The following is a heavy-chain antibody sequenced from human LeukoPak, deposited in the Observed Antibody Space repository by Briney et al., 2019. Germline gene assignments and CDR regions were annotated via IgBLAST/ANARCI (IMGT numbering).Heavy chain of an antibody. CDR2: IYSGGST. J-gene: IGHJ4*02. CDR1: GFTVSSNY. V-gene: IGHV3-53*01. Sequence: GGSLRLSCAASGFTVSSNYMSWVRQAPGKGLEWVSVIYSGGSTYYADSVKGRFTISRDNSKNTPYLQMNSLRAEDTAVYYCARGLLWSYYFDYWGLGTLVTVSS. CDR3: ARGLLWSYYFDY. D-gene: IGHD2-21*01.